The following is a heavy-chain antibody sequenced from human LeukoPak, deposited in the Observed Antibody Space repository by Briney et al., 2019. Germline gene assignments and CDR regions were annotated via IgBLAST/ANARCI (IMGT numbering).Heavy chain of an antibody. J-gene: IGHJ4*02. V-gene: IGHV4-59*08. Sequence: SETLSLTCTVSGGPISSYYWSWIRQPPGKGLEWIGYIYYSGSTNYNPSLKSRVTISVDTSKNQFSLKLNSVTAADTAVYYCARQGPLTTAVTTRTNPFDYWGQGTLVTVSS. D-gene: IGHD4-11*01. CDR1: GGPISSYY. CDR3: ARQGPLTTAVTTRTNPFDY. CDR2: IYYSGST.